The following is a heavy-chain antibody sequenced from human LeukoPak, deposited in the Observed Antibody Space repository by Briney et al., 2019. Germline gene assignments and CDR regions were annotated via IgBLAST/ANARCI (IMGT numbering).Heavy chain of an antibody. Sequence: GASVKVSCKASGGTFSSYAISWVRQAPGQGLEWMGGIIPLFDTPNHAQKFQGRVTITADESTSTAYMELSSLTSEDTAVYYCARAPHVYDTSSPFDYWGQGTLVTVTS. J-gene: IGHJ4*02. CDR1: GGTFSSYA. CDR2: IIPLFDTP. V-gene: IGHV1-69*13. CDR3: ARAPHVYDTSSPFDY. D-gene: IGHD2-8*01.